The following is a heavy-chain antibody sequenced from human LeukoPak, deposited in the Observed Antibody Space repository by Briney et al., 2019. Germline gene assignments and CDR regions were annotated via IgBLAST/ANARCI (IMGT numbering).Heavy chain of an antibody. CDR1: GYTFIGYF. J-gene: IGHJ4*02. CDR2: IDPNSGET. CDR3: ATYYCSTTSCYPYFFDY. D-gene: IGHD2-2*01. Sequence: ASVKVSCKTSGYTFIGYFIHWVRQAPGQGLEWMGWIDPNSGETNYAQKFQGRVTMTTDTSTSTAHMELRSLRSDDTAVYYCATYYCSTTSCYPYFFDYWGQGTLVTVSS. V-gene: IGHV1-2*02.